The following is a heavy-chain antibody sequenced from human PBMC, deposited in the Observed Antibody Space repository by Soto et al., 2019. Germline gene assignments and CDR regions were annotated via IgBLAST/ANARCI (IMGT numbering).Heavy chain of an antibody. CDR3: ATSYDSGFDP. V-gene: IGHV1-18*04. CDR2: INAYNGHT. D-gene: IGHD5-12*01. CDR1: GYTFSRYG. J-gene: IGHJ5*02. Sequence: QLVQSGGEVKKTGASVKVSCKASGYTFSRYGIGWIRQAPGQGLEWMGWINAYNGHTDYAQNLQDRLTLTTDTSTSTAYMELRSLRSNDTAVYYCATSYDSGFDPWGQGTLVSVSS.